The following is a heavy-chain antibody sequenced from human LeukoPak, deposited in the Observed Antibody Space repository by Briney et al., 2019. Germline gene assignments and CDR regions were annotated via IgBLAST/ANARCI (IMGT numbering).Heavy chain of an antibody. D-gene: IGHD2-21*02. V-gene: IGHV3-33*01. J-gene: IGHJ4*02. CDR3: ARGFGTDYYKLDS. Sequence: PGGSLRLSCVTSGFTFSTYGMHWVRQAPGKGLDWVAVIWYDGTKKYYADSVKGRFTISRDDFKSTVFLQMNSLRAADTAVYYCARGFGTDYYKLDSWGQGTLVTVSS. CDR2: IWYDGTKK. CDR1: GFTFSTYG.